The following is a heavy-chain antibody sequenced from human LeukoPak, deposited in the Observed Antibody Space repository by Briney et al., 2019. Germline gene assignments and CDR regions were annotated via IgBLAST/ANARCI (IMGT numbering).Heavy chain of an antibody. CDR2: ISWNSGSI. CDR1: GFTFDDYA. D-gene: IGHD2-2*01. Sequence: GRSLRLSCAASGFTFDDYAMHWVRQAPGKGLEWVSGISWNSGSIGYADSVKGRFTISRDNAKNSLYLQMNSLRAEDTAVYYCARGGIVVVPAAKDWGQGTLVTVSS. CDR3: ARGGIVVVPAAKD. V-gene: IGHV3-9*01. J-gene: IGHJ4*02.